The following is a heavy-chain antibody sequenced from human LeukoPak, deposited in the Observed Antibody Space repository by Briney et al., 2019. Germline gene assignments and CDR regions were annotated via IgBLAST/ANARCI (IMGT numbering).Heavy chain of an antibody. Sequence: ASVKVSCKASGYTFTSYGITWARQAPGQGLEWMGWISAYNGNTKYAHKLQGRVTMTTDTSTSTAYMELRSLRSDDTAVYYCARLTTVTTAGHYGMDVWGQGTTVTVSS. CDR3: ARLTTVTTAGHYGMDV. CDR1: GYTFTSYG. J-gene: IGHJ6*02. D-gene: IGHD4-17*01. V-gene: IGHV1-18*01. CDR2: ISAYNGNT.